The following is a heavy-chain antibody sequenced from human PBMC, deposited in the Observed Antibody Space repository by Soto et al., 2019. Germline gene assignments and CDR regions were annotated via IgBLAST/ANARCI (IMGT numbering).Heavy chain of an antibody. J-gene: IGHJ4*02. V-gene: IGHV4-59*12. CDR1: GGSISSYY. CDR3: ARAGGHGYCSSTSCSYNFDY. CDR2: IYYSGST. Sequence: PSETLSLTCTVSGGSISSYYWSWIRQPPGKGLDWIGYIYYSGSTYYNPSLKSRVTISVDTSKNQFSLKLSSVTAADTAVYYCARAGGHGYCSSTSCSYNFDYWGQGTLVTVSS. D-gene: IGHD2-2*03.